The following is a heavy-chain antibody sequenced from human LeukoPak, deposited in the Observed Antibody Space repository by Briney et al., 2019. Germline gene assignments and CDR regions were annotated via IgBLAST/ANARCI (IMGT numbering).Heavy chain of an antibody. CDR3: AGPQTSGWWGFDY. CDR2: IWYDGSNK. Sequence: GGSLRLSCAASGFTFSSYGMHWVRQAPGKGLEWVAGIWYDGSNKYYADPVKGRFTISRDNSKNTLYLQMNTLRAEDTAVYYCAGPQTSGWWGFDYWGQGTLVTVSS. J-gene: IGHJ4*02. V-gene: IGHV3-33*01. D-gene: IGHD2-15*01. CDR1: GFTFSSYG.